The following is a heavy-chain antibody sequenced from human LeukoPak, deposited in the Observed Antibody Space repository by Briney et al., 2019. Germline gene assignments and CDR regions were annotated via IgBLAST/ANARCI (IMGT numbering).Heavy chain of an antibody. J-gene: IGHJ4*02. V-gene: IGHV5-51*01. Sequence: GESLKISCKGSGYRFTSYWIGWVRQMPGKGLEWMGIIYPGDSETRYSPSFQGQVTISADKSLSTAYLQWSSLEASDTAMYYCARVGLYYYGSGSFPDYWGQGTLVTLSS. CDR1: GYRFTSYW. CDR2: IYPGDSET. CDR3: ARVGLYYYGSGSFPDY. D-gene: IGHD3-10*01.